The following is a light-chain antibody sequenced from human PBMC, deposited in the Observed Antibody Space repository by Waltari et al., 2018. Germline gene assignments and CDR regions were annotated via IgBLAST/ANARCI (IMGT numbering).Light chain of an antibody. CDR1: SSDVGGFDH. CDR3: VSYTTISTWV. V-gene: IGLV2-14*03. Sequence: QSALTQSASVSGSPGQSITISCTGTSSDVGGFDHVSWYQHHPGKAPKVIIYDVSKRPSGVSNRFSGSKSGNTASLIISGLQADDEADYYCVSYTTISTWVFGGGTKLTVL. CDR2: DVS. J-gene: IGLJ3*02.